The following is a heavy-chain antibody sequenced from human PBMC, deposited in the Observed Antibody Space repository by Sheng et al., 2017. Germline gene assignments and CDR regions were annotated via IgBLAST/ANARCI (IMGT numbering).Heavy chain of an antibody. CDR1: GFSFGDYY. Sequence: QVQLVESGGDLVSPGGSLRLSCSGSGFSFGDYYMSWLRQPPGRGLEWLSYISPSGSHKNSADSVKGRFTISRDNAKYSLLLQMNNLRVDDTAVYYCARGPSYHSYNSGSSYNWFDPWGQGTLVTVSS. D-gene: IGHD3-10*01. CDR2: ISPSGSHK. CDR3: ARGPSYHSYNSGSSYNWFDP. V-gene: IGHV3-11*06. J-gene: IGHJ5*02.